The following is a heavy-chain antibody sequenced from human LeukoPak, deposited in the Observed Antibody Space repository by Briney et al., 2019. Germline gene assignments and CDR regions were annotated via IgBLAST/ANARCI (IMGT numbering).Heavy chain of an antibody. CDR1: GFTLSSYA. CDR2: TSSSDAGT. J-gene: IGHJ4*02. CDR3: AKGLWASTVGATGIFFDY. D-gene: IGHD1-26*01. Sequence: GGSLRLSCAASGFTLSSYAMSWVRQAPGKGLEWVSATSSSDAGTYYAESVRGRFTISRDNSKNTLFLQMNSLGVEDTGVYYCAKGLWASTVGATGIFFDYWGQGIQVTVSS. V-gene: IGHV3-23*01.